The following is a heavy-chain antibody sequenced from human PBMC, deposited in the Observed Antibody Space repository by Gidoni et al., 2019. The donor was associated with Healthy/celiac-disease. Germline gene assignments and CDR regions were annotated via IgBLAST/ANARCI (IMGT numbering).Heavy chain of an antibody. D-gene: IGHD6-19*01. Sequence: QVQLVQSGAEVKKPGASVSVSCKASGYTFTGYYMHWVRQAPGQGLEWMGWVNPNSGGTNYAQKFQGRVTMTRDTSISTAYMELSRLRSDDTAVYYCARDLGEQWLENWFDPWGQGTLVTVSS. CDR2: VNPNSGGT. CDR3: ARDLGEQWLENWFDP. V-gene: IGHV1-2*02. J-gene: IGHJ5*02. CDR1: GYTFTGYY.